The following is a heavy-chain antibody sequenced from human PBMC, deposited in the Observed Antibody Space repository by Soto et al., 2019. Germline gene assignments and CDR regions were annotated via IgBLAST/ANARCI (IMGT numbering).Heavy chain of an antibody. CDR1: GFTFSSFG. J-gene: IGHJ4*02. D-gene: IGHD4-17*01. Sequence: QVLLVESGGGVVQPGRSLRISCAVSGFTFSSFGMHWVRQAPGKRLEWVAVISDDGSSKHYADSLKGRFTISRDNSNNTLYLQMDSLGPEDTAVYYCAKDRWGDFGDLNLPGYWGRGTLVTVSS. V-gene: IGHV3-30*18. CDR2: ISDDGSSK. CDR3: AKDRWGDFGDLNLPGY.